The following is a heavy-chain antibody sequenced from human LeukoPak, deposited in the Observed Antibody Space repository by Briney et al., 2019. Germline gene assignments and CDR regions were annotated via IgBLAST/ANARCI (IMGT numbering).Heavy chain of an antibody. D-gene: IGHD3-10*01. V-gene: IGHV3-30-3*01. Sequence: PGGSLRLSCAASGFAFSSYAMHWVRQAPGKGLEWVAVISYDESNKYYTDSVKGRFTISRDNSKKTLYLEMNSLRAEDTAVYYCSNRKRGSRSSRRDDGLDIWGQGTMVTVSS. CDR1: GFAFSSYA. J-gene: IGHJ3*02. CDR2: ISYDESNK. CDR3: SNRKRGSRSSRRDDGLDI.